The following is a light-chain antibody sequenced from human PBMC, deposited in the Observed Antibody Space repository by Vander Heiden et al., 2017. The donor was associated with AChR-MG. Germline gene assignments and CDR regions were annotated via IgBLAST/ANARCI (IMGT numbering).Light chain of an antibody. Sequence: QSALTQPASVSGFPGQSITISCTGTISDGGGYNYVSWYQQHPGKAPKLMIYDVSNRPSGVSNRFSGSKSGNTASLTISGLQAEDEADYYCSSYTSSSTVVFGGGTKLTVL. CDR2: DVS. V-gene: IGLV2-14*01. J-gene: IGLJ2*01. CDR1: ISDGGGYNY. CDR3: SSYTSSSTVV.